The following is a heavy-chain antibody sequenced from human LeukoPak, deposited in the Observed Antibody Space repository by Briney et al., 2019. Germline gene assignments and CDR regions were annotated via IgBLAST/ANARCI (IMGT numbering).Heavy chain of an antibody. CDR1: GFIFSSYG. CDR3: ARTVGATAFDY. D-gene: IGHD1-26*01. V-gene: IGHV3-33*01. J-gene: IGHJ4*02. CDR2: IWYDGSNK. Sequence: GGSLRLSCAASGFIFSSYGMHWVRQAPGKGLEWVAVIWYDGSNKYYADSVKGRFTISRDNSKNTLYLQMNSLRAEDTAVYYCARTVGATAFDYWGQGTLVTVSS.